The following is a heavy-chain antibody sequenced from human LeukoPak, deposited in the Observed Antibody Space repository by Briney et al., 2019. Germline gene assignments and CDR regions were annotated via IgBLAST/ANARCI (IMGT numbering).Heavy chain of an antibody. CDR1: GGSISSGSYF. V-gene: IGHV4-31*03. CDR2: IYYSGST. CDR3: ARVELNIGHIDY. J-gene: IGHJ4*02. Sequence: SSETLSLTCTASGGSISSGSYFWGWIRQPPGKGLEWIGYIYYSGSTYYNPSLKSRVTISVDTSKNQFSLKLSSVTAADTAVYYCARVELNIGHIDYWGQGTLVTVSS. D-gene: IGHD2/OR15-2a*01.